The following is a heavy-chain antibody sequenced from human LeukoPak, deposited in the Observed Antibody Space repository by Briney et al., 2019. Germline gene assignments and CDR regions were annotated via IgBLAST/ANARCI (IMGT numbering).Heavy chain of an antibody. J-gene: IGHJ4*02. CDR1: GFSVSDYS. D-gene: IGHD3-16*01. CDR2: VMSGRGST. Sequence: PGGSLRLSCAASGFSVSDYSISWIRQSPGRGPEWISYVMSGRGSTNYAASVKGRFTISRDNAKNSVALQLDGLRADDTAVYFCTRERRGSYYALESWGQGTLVTVSS. V-gene: IGHV3-11*05. CDR3: TRERRGSYYALES.